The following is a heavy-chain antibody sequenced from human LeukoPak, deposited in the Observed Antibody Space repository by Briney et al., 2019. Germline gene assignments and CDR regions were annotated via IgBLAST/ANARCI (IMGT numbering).Heavy chain of an antibody. Sequence: PGGSLRLSCAASGFTFSSYSMNWVRQAPGKGLEWVSSISSSSSYIYYADSVKGRFTISRDNAKNSLYLQMNSLRAEDTAVYYCARPIQLWFAFDYWGQGTLVTVSS. CDR1: GFTFSSYS. J-gene: IGHJ4*02. CDR2: ISSSSSYI. CDR3: ARPIQLWFAFDY. D-gene: IGHD5-18*01. V-gene: IGHV3-21*06.